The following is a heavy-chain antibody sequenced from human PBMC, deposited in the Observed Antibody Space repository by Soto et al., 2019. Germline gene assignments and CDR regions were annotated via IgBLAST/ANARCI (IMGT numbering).Heavy chain of an antibody. CDR2: TRNKANSYTT. CDR1: GFTFSDHY. J-gene: IGHJ3*02. Sequence: EVQLVESGGGLVQPGGSLRLSCAASGFTFSDHYMDWAPQVPGKGLEWVGRTRNKANSYTTEYAASVKGRFTISRDDSKNSLYLQMNSLKTEDTAVYYCARAQPAFDIWGQGTMVTVSS. CDR3: ARAQPAFDI. D-gene: IGHD5-18*01. V-gene: IGHV3-72*01.